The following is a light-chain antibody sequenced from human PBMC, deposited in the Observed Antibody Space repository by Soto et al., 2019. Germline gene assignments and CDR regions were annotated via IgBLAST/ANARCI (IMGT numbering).Light chain of an antibody. Sequence: DIQMTQSPSSLSASVGDRVTITCRASQTISNYLNWYQQKPGKAPKLLIYAASTLQFGVPSRFSGSGSGTDFPLTISSLQPEDFATYYCQQSYSTLMYTFGQGTKVEIK. CDR2: AAS. J-gene: IGKJ2*01. CDR1: QTISNY. CDR3: QQSYSTLMYT. V-gene: IGKV1-39*01.